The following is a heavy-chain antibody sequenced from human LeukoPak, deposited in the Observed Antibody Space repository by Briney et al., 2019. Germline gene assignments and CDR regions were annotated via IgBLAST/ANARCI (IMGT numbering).Heavy chain of an antibody. CDR2: IYYSGST. D-gene: IGHD6-19*01. CDR3: ARHGGIAVAGTNWFDP. J-gene: IGHJ5*02. CDR1: GGSISSYY. V-gene: IGHV4-59*08. Sequence: SETLSLTCTVSGGSISSYYWNWIRQPPGKGLEWIGYIYYSGSTNYNPSLKSRVIISVDTSKNQFSLKLSSVTAADTAVYYCARHGGIAVAGTNWFDPWGQGTLVAVSS.